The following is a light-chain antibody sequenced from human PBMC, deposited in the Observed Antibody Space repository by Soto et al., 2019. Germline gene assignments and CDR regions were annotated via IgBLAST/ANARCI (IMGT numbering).Light chain of an antibody. V-gene: IGKV1-5*03. CDR3: HQYSRFPRT. CDR1: QTISSW. CDR2: KAS. J-gene: IGKJ1*01. Sequence: DIQMTQSPSSVSASVGDRVTITCRASQTISSWLAWYQQKPGKAPKLLIYKASSLQSGVPSRFSGSGSETEFTLTITGLQPDDFATYYCHQYSRFPRTFGQGTKVDIK.